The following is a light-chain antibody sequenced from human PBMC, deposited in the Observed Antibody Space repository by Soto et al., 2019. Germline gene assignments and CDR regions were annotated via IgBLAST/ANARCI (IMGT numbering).Light chain of an antibody. CDR2: DAS. J-gene: IGKJ5*01. Sequence: EIVLTQSPATLSLSPGERATLSCRASRSVSSYLAWYQQKPGQAPRLLIYDASNRATGIPARFSGSGSGTDFPLTISSLEPEDFAVYYCQQRSNWPPITFGQGTRLEIK. V-gene: IGKV3-11*01. CDR3: QQRSNWPPIT. CDR1: RSVSSY.